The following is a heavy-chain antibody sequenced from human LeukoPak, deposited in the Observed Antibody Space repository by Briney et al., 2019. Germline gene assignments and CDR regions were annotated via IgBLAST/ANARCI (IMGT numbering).Heavy chain of an antibody. CDR3: ASLYGEILDY. V-gene: IGHV3-48*01. D-gene: IGHD4-17*01. CDR2: ISSSSSTI. J-gene: IGHJ4*02. Sequence: PGGSLGLSCAASGFTFSNYNMNWVRQAPGKGLEWVSYISSSSSTIYYADSVKGRFTISRDNAKNSLYLQMNSLRAEDTAVYYCASLYGEILDYWGQGTLVTVPS. CDR1: GFTFSNYN.